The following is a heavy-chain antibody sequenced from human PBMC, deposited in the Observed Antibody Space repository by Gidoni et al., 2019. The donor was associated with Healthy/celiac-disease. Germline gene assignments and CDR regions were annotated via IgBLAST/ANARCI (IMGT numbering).Heavy chain of an antibody. D-gene: IGHD3-22*01. V-gene: IGHV4-34*01. CDR2: INHSGST. J-gene: IGHJ4*02. Sequence: GKGLEWIGEINHSGSTNYNPSLKSRVTISVDTSKNQFSLKLSSVTAADTAVYYCARSGLVVMDYWGQGTLVTVSS. CDR3: ARSGLVVMDY.